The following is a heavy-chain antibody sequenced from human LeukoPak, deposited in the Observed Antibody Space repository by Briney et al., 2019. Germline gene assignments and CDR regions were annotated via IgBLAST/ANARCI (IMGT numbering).Heavy chain of an antibody. V-gene: IGHV1-2*02. CDR2: INPKSGGT. D-gene: IGHD3-10*01. CDR1: GYTFTGYY. Sequence: GASVKVSCKASGYTFTGYYIHWVRRAPGEGLEWVGWINPKSGGTNYAQKFQGRVTMTRDTSISTAYMALSRLRSDDTAVYFCARVIGFGELSLGHWGQGTLVTVSS. CDR3: ARVIGFGELSLGH. J-gene: IGHJ4*02.